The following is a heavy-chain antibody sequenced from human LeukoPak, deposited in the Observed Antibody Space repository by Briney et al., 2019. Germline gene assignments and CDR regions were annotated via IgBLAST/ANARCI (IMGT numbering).Heavy chain of an antibody. J-gene: IGHJ5*02. D-gene: IGHD3-22*01. CDR3: ATGYYYDSSGYYYAPWFNP. V-gene: IGHV1-24*01. CDR1: GGTFSSYA. Sequence: ASVKVSCKASGGTFSSYAISWVRQAPGKGLEWMGGFDPEDGETIYAQKFQGRVTMTEDTSTDTACMELSSLRSEDTAVYYCATGYYYDSSGYYYAPWFNPWGQGTLVTVSS. CDR2: FDPEDGET.